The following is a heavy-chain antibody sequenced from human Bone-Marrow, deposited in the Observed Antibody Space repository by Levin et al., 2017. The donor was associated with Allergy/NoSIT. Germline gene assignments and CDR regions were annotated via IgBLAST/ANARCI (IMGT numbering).Heavy chain of an antibody. Sequence: GASVKVSCAASGFTFSDFWMIWVRQAPGKGLEWVANIKQDGSEKYYVDSVKGRFTISRDNAKNSLYLQMNSLRAEDTAVYYCARDGREDYFYTSAGRQHYYFDNWGQGTQVTVSS. CDR2: IKQDGSEK. V-gene: IGHV3-7*01. CDR1: GFTFSDFW. J-gene: IGHJ4*02. CDR3: ARDGREDYFYTSAGRQHYYFDN. D-gene: IGHD3-22*01.